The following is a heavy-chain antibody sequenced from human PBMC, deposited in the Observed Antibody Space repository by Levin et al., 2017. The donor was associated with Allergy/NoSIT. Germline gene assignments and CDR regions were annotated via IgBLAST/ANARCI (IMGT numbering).Heavy chain of an antibody. J-gene: IGHJ3*02. CDR3: ASHNYYDSSGYPPTADDAFDI. CDR1: GYSISSGYY. CDR2: IYHSGST. D-gene: IGHD3-22*01. Sequence: SETLSLTCAVSGYSISSGYYWGWIRQPPGKGLEWIGSIYHSGSTYYNPSLKSRVTISVDTSKNQFSLKLSSVTAADTAVYYCASHNYYDSSGYPPTADDAFDIWGQGTMVTVSS. V-gene: IGHV4-38-2*01.